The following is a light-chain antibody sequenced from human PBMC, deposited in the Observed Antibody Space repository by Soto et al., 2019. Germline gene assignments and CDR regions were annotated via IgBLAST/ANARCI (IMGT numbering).Light chain of an antibody. CDR2: GAS. V-gene: IGKV3-20*01. CDR1: QSVTNND. Sequence: EIVLTQSPGTLSLSPGERATLSCRASQSVTNNDLAWYQQKPGQAPRLLIYGASNRATGIPDRIRGSGSGTDFTLTISRLEPEDFAVYYCQLYGNSAPFTFGPGTKVDIK. CDR3: QLYGNSAPFT. J-gene: IGKJ3*01.